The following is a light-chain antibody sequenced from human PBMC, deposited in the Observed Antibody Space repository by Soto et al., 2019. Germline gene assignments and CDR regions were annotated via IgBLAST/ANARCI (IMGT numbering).Light chain of an antibody. V-gene: IGLV4-69*01. J-gene: IGLJ2*01. CDR1: SGHSNYA. CDR3: QTWGTGSVV. Sequence: QSVLTQSPSASASLGASVKLTCTLSSGHSNYAIAWHQQQPEKGPRYLMRLNSDGSHNKGDGIPDRFSGSSSGAERYLIISSLQSEDEADYYCQTWGTGSVVFGGGTKLTVL. CDR2: LNSDGSH.